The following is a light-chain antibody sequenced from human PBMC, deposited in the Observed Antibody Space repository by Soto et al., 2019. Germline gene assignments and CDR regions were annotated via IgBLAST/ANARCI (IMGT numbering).Light chain of an antibody. V-gene: IGKV1-13*02. CDR1: QGISST. J-gene: IGKJ4*01. CDR3: QQFNSPPLT. CDR2: DAS. Sequence: AIQFTQSPSSLSASVGDRVTIACRASQGISSTLAWYQQKPGKAPNLLIYDASSLESGVPSRFSGSGSGTDFTLTISSLQPEDFATYYCQQFNSPPLTFGGGTKVEIK.